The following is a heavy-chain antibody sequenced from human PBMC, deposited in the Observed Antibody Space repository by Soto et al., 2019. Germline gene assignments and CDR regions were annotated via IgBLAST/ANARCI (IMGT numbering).Heavy chain of an antibody. CDR2: IYSGCST. CDR3: ARDSPEYGTGSPLES. D-gene: IGHD3-10*01. CDR1: GFTVSRSY. V-gene: IGHV3-53*01. J-gene: IGHJ4*02. Sequence: EVRLVEAGGGLMQPGGSLRLSCAGSGFTVSRSYMNWVRQAPGKGLEWRSIIYSGCSTKYADSVKDRFTISRDTSKNTVYLHMDRLRAEDTAVYYCARDSPEYGTGSPLESGGQGTLVTVSS.